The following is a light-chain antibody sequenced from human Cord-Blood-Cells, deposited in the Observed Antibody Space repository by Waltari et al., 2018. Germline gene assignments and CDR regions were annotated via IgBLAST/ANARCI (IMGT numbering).Light chain of an antibody. V-gene: IGKV3-11*01. Sequence: EIVLTQSPATLSLSPGESATLSCRASQSVSSYLAWYQQKPGQAPRLLIYDASNRATGSPARFSGSGSGTDFTLTISSLEPEDFAVYYCQQRSNWPPTFGQGTKVEIK. CDR2: DAS. CDR3: QQRSNWPPT. J-gene: IGKJ1*01. CDR1: QSVSSY.